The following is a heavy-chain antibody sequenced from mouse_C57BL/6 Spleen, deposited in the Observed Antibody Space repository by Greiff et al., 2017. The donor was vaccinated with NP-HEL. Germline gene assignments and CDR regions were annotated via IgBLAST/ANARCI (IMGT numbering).Heavy chain of an antibody. CDR1: GYTFTDYY. V-gene: IGHV1-84*01. CDR2: IYPGSGNT. Sequence: QVQLQQSGPELVKPGASVKISCKASGYTFTDYYINWVKQRPGQGLGWIGWIYPGSGNTKYNEKFKGKATLTVDTSSSTAYMQLSSLTSEDSAVYFCARGYYGSSYHYWGQGTTLTVSS. J-gene: IGHJ2*01. D-gene: IGHD1-1*01. CDR3: ARGYYGSSYHY.